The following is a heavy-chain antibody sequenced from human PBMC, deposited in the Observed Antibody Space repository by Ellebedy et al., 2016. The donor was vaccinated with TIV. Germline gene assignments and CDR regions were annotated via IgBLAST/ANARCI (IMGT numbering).Heavy chain of an antibody. CDR2: ISSTSNYI. CDR3: ASAARGSGAYESF. Sequence: GESLKISCAASGFTFNTYSINWVRQAPGKVLEWVSSISSTSNYIYYADSVKGRFTISRDNSKNSLYLQMNSLRADDTALYYCASAARGSGAYESFWGQGTLVTVSS. D-gene: IGHD5-12*01. J-gene: IGHJ4*02. V-gene: IGHV3-21*01. CDR1: GFTFNTYS.